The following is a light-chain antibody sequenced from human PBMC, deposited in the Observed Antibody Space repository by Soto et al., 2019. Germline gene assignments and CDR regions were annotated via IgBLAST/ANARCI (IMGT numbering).Light chain of an antibody. V-gene: IGKV1-33*01. Sequence: DIQMTQSPSSLSASVGDRVTITCQASQDISISLNWYQQKPGKAPKLLIYGASKLPTGVPSRFSGSGSGTHFSFTINGLQPGDIATYYCQHFDNLLIAFAQGTRLEIK. CDR3: QHFDNLLIA. CDR1: QDISIS. CDR2: GAS. J-gene: IGKJ5*01.